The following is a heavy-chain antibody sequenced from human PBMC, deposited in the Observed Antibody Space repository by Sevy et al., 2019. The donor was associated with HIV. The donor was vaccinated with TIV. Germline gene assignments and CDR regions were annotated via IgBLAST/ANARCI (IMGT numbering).Heavy chain of an antibody. CDR1: GFTFSNSG. Sequence: GGSLRLSCAASGFTFSNSGMHWVRQAPGKGLEWVAFIGYDGSDRFYADSVKGRFTISRDNSKNTLYLQINSLRVEDTDVYYCAKGRELAPFDCWGQGILVTVSS. D-gene: IGHD1-1*01. J-gene: IGHJ4*02. CDR3: AKGRELAPFDC. V-gene: IGHV3-30*02. CDR2: IGYDGSDR.